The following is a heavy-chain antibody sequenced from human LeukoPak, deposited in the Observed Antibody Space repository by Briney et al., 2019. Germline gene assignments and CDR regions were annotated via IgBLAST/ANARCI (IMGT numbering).Heavy chain of an antibody. CDR3: ARGIVVVPAAISPNWFDP. Sequence: SETLSLTCAVYGGSFSGYYWSWIRQPPGKGLEWIGEINHSGSTNYNPSLKSRVTISVDTSKNQFSLKLSSVTAADTAVYYCARGIVVVPAAISPNWFDPWGRGTLVTVSS. CDR1: GGSFSGYY. D-gene: IGHD2-2*01. J-gene: IGHJ5*02. CDR2: INHSGST. V-gene: IGHV4-34*01.